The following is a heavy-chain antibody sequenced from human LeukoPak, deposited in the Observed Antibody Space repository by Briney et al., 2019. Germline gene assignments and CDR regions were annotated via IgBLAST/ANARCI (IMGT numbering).Heavy chain of an antibody. J-gene: IGHJ4*02. CDR2: IWYDGSKE. CDR3: ARIDGWSSFDY. CDR1: GFTFSSNG. Sequence: RPGGYLRLSCAASGFTFSSNGMLWVRQAPGKGLEWVAIIWYDGSKEYYADSVKGRVTISRDNSKNTVYLQMNSLRAEDTAVYYCARIDGWSSFDYWGQGTLVTVSS. V-gene: IGHV3-33*01. D-gene: IGHD3-10*01.